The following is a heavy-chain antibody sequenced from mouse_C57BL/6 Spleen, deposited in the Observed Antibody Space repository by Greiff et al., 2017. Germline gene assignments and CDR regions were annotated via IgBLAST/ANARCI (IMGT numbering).Heavy chain of an antibody. CDR2: IYPGDGDT. CDR1: GYAFSSYW. J-gene: IGHJ3*01. D-gene: IGHD1-1*01. Sequence: QVQLKQSGAELVKPGASVKISCKASGYAFSSYWMNWVKQRPGKGLEWIGQIYPGDGDTNYNGKFKGKATLTADKSSSTAYMQLSSLTSEDSAVYFCARSGSYGSSYGWFAYWGQGTLVTVSA. CDR3: ARSGSYGSSYGWFAY. V-gene: IGHV1-80*01.